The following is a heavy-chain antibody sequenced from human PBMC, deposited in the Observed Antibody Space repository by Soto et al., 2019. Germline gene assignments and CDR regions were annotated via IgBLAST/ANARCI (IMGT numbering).Heavy chain of an antibody. CDR1: GGSISSSGHF. J-gene: IGHJ6*03. CDR3: ARVVSKTPYFHYYMDV. Sequence: QLQLQESGTGLVKPSETLSLTCTVSGGSISSSGHFWVWIRQPPGQGLEGIGTIFYTGSAYYNPSFQSRVAISVGTSPDQFALTLSAVTAADTAVYYGARVVSKTPYFHYYMDVWGKGTTGTVSS. CDR2: IFYTGSA. D-gene: IGHD5-12*01. V-gene: IGHV4-39*01.